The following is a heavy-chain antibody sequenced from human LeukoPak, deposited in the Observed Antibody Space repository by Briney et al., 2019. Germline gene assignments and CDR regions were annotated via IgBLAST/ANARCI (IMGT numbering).Heavy chain of an antibody. CDR2: ISSNGGST. Sequence: GGSLRLSCAASGFTFSSYAMHWVRQAPGKGLEYVSAISSNGGSTYYANSVKGRFTISRDNSKNTLYLQMGSLRAEDMAVYYCARGPPQGYSSSWYIAEYFQHWGQGTLATVSS. V-gene: IGHV3-64*01. D-gene: IGHD6-13*01. CDR1: GFTFSSYA. J-gene: IGHJ1*01. CDR3: ARGPPQGYSSSWYIAEYFQH.